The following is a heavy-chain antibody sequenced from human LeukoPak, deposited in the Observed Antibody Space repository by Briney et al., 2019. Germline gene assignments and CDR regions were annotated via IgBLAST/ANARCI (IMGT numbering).Heavy chain of an antibody. CDR2: INHSGST. CDR1: GGSFIGYY. Sequence: SETLSLTCAVYGGSFIGYYWSWIRQPPGKGLEWIGEINHSGSTNYNPSLKSRVTISVDTSKNQFSLKLTSVTAADTAVYYCASRAMTLDLWGRGTLVTVSS. J-gene: IGHJ2*01. D-gene: IGHD2-21*02. CDR3: ASRAMTLDL. V-gene: IGHV4-34*01.